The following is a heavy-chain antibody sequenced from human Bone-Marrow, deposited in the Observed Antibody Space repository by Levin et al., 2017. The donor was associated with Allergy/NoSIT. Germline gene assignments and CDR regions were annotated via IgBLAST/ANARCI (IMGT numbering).Heavy chain of an antibody. Sequence: PTASVKVSCKASGYTFTGYYMHWVRQAPGQGLEWMGWINPNSGGTNYAQKFQGRVTMTRDTSISTAYMELSRLRSDDTAVYYCARGLRIAAHLDGMDVWGQGTTVTVSS. CDR3: ARGLRIAAHLDGMDV. CDR2: INPNSGGT. D-gene: IGHD6-25*01. V-gene: IGHV1-2*02. CDR1: GYTFTGYY. J-gene: IGHJ6*02.